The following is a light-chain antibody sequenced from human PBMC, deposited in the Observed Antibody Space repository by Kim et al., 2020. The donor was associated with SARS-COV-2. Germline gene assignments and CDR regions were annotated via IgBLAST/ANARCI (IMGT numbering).Light chain of an antibody. Sequence: NLVSWYKQHPDKAPQLIIYEVDKRPSGASHRFSGAKSGNTASLTISGLQAEDEADYYCSSYAGSTSFAVFGGGTQLTVL. CDR2: EVD. CDR1: NL. J-gene: IGLJ2*01. V-gene: IGLV2-23*02. CDR3: SSYAGSTSFAV.